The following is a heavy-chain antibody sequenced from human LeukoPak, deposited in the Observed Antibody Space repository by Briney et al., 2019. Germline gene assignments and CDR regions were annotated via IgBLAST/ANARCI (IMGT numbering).Heavy chain of an antibody. J-gene: IGHJ4*02. CDR1: GYTFITSY. Sequence: ASVKVSCKTSGYTFITSYTHWVRQAPGQGLEWMGMINPIDGNTNRPQKFRGRLTVTRDTSTSTVYMELSSLTSEDTAVYFCAREPTSGSCYFDYWGQGTLVIVSS. CDR2: INPIDGNT. V-gene: IGHV1-46*01. CDR3: AREPTSGSCYFDY. D-gene: IGHD1-26*01.